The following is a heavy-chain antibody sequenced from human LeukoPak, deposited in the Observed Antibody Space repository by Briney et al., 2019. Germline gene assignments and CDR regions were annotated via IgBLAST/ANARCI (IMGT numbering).Heavy chain of an antibody. V-gene: IGHV3-33*01. CDR1: GFTFSSHG. Sequence: GGSLRLSCAASGFTFSSHGMHWVRQAPGKGLEWVAVIWYDGSKKYYADSVKGRFTISRDNSKNTLDLQMYNLRAEDTAVYYFARDRDDAFDIWGQGTRVTVSS. D-gene: IGHD3-10*01. CDR2: IWYDGSKK. J-gene: IGHJ3*02. CDR3: ARDRDDAFDI.